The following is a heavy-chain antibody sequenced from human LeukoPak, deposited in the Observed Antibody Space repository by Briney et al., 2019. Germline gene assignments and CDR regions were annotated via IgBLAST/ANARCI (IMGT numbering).Heavy chain of an antibody. CDR3: ARAESPRNWGLTGWGPYFDY. D-gene: IGHD7-27*01. Sequence: ASVKVSCKASGGTFSSYAISWVRQAPGQGLEWMGGIIPIFGTANYAQKFQGRVTITADESTSTAYMELSSLRSEDTAVYYCARAESPRNWGLTGWGPYFDYWGQGTLVTVSS. J-gene: IGHJ4*02. CDR2: IIPIFGTA. V-gene: IGHV1-69*13. CDR1: GGTFSSYA.